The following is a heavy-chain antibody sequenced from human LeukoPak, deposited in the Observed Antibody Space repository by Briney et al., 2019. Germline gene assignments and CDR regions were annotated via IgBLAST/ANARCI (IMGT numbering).Heavy chain of an antibody. CDR1: GYSFTSYW. D-gene: IGHD6-19*01. Sequence: GESLKISCKVSGYSFTSYWIGWVRQIAGKGLEWMGVMYPGDSDTRYSLSFQGPVTIPAATSISTAYLQWSSLKASATAMYYCARHSGIAVAGQIDYWGQGALVTVSS. CDR3: ARHSGIAVAGQIDY. V-gene: IGHV5-51*01. CDR2: MYPGDSDT. J-gene: IGHJ4*02.